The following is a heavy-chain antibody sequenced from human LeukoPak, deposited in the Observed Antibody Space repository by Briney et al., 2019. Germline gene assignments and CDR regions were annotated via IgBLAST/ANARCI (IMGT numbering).Heavy chain of an antibody. CDR3: ARGEAMAPDYFDY. V-gene: IGHV4-34*01. J-gene: IGHJ4*02. Sequence: PSETLSLTCAVYGGSFSGYYWSWIRQPPGKGLEWIGEINHSGSTNYNPSLKSRVTISVDTSKNQFSLKLSSVTAADTAVYYCARGEAMAPDYFDYWGQGTLVTVSS. CDR2: INHSGST. D-gene: IGHD5-18*01. CDR1: GGSFSGYY.